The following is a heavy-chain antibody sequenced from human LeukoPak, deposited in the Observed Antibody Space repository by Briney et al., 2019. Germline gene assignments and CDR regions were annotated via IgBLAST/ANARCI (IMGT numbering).Heavy chain of an antibody. J-gene: IGHJ6*04. CDR1: GYTFTSYY. V-gene: IGHV1-46*01. D-gene: IGHD6-13*01. Sequence: ASVKVSCKASGYTFTSYYMHWVRQAPGQGLEWMGIINPSGGSTSYAQKFQGRVTMTRDMSTGTVYMELSSLRSEDTAVYYCARAVASIAAAMDVWGKGTTVTVSS. CDR3: ARAVASIAAAMDV. CDR2: INPSGGST.